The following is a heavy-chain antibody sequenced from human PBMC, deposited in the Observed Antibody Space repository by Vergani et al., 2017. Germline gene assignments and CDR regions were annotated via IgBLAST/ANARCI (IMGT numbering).Heavy chain of an antibody. CDR2: ISGSGGST. Sequence: VQLVQSGAEVKKPGASVKVSCKASGYTFTSYAMSWVRQAPGKGLEWVSAISGSGGSTYYADSVKGRFTISRDNAKNSLYLQMNSLRAEDTAVYYCARDPRYGDYADAFDIWGQGTMVTVSS. D-gene: IGHD4-17*01. CDR1: GYTFTSYA. CDR3: ARDPRYGDYADAFDI. J-gene: IGHJ3*02. V-gene: IGHV3-23*04.